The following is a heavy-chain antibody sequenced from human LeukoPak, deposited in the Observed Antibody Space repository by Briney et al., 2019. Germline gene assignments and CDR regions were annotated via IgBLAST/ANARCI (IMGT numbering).Heavy chain of an antibody. V-gene: IGHV3-20*04. J-gene: IGHJ3*02. CDR2: INWNGGST. CDR3: ARDRPYSGSYGDAFDI. CDR1: GFTFDDYG. Sequence: PGGSLRLSCAASGFTFDDYGMSWVRQAPGKGLEWVSGINWNGGSTGYAGSVKGRFTISRDNAKNSLYLQMNSLRAEDTALYYCARDRPYSGSYGDAFDIGGKGTMVTVS. D-gene: IGHD1-26*01.